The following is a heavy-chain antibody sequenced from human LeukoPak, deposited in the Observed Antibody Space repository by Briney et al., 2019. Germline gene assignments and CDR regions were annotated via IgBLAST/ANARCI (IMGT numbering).Heavy chain of an antibody. CDR1: GFTFSSYS. Sequence: GGSLRLSCAAAGFTFSSYSMNWVRQAPGKGLEWVSYISSSISTIYYADSVKGRFTISRDSAKNSLYLQMNSLRAEDTAVYYCARDRDVDTAMPWGKGTTVTVSS. V-gene: IGHV3-48*01. CDR2: ISSSISTI. D-gene: IGHD5-18*01. CDR3: ARDRDVDTAMP. J-gene: IGHJ6*04.